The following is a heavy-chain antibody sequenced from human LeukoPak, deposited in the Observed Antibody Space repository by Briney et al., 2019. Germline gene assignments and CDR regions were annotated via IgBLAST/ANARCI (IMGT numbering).Heavy chain of an antibody. V-gene: IGHV3-48*01. J-gene: IGHJ5*02. D-gene: IGHD5-24*01. Sequence: GGSLRLSCAASGFTFSSYSMNWVRQAPGKGLEWVSYISSSSSTIYYADSVKGRFTISRDNAKNSLYLQMNSLRAEDTAVYYCARGWLQNWFYPWGQGTLVTVSS. CDR3: ARGWLQNWFYP. CDR2: ISSSSSTI. CDR1: GFTFSSYS.